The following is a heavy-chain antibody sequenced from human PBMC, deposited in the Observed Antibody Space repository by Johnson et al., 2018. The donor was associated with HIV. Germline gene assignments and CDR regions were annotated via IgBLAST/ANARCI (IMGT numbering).Heavy chain of an antibody. V-gene: IGHV3-11*04. CDR1: GFTFSDSY. CDR2: ISGSDGAI. Sequence: QVQLVESGGGWVKPGASPSLSCAASGFTFSDSYMNWIRQAPGKGLEWVSYISGSDGAIWYADSVKRRSTVSRDNAKNSLFLQMNSLRVEDSAVYYCVRDRGTVVIWSDAFDVWGQGTVVTVSS. CDR3: VRDRGTVVIWSDAFDV. D-gene: IGHD3-22*01. J-gene: IGHJ3*01.